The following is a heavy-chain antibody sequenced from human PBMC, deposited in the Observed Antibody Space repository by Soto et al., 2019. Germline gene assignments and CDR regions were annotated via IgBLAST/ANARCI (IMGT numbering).Heavy chain of an antibody. CDR2: ISYDGSNK. J-gene: IGHJ4*02. D-gene: IGHD1-26*01. V-gene: IGHV3-30*03. CDR3: RGMGVVGATDANY. Sequence: QVQLVESGGGVVQPGRSLRLSCAVSGFTFSSYGMHWVRQAPGKGLEWVAVISYDGSNKYYADSVKGRFTISRDNSKNTLYLQMNSLRAEDTAVYYCRGMGVVGATDANYWGQGTLVTVSS. CDR1: GFTFSSYG.